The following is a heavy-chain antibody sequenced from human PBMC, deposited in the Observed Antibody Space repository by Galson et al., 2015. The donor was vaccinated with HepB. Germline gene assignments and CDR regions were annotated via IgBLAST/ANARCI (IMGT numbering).Heavy chain of an antibody. Sequence: TLSLTCTVSGDSITRGDYYWNRIRQHPGKGLEWIGYVYYSGSTYYNPSLKSRVTISVDTSKTQFSLKLNSVTAADTAVYYCARESRKWNYYYYYDMDVWGQGTTVTVS. CDR3: ARESRKWNYYYYYDMDV. CDR2: VYYSGST. J-gene: IGHJ6*02. D-gene: IGHD1-20*01. V-gene: IGHV4-31*03. CDR1: GDSITRGDYY.